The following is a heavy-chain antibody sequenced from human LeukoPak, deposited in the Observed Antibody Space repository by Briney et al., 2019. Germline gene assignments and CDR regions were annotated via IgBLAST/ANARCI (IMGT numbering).Heavy chain of an antibody. J-gene: IGHJ4*02. V-gene: IGHV4-4*02. CDR1: GASISSSNW. Sequence: SGTLSLTCAGSGASISSSNWWSWVRQPPGKGLEWIGEIYHSGSTNYNPSLKSRVTISVDKSKNQFSLKLSSVTAADTAVYYCARGEFDGGVYFDYWGQGTLVTVSS. D-gene: IGHD3-16*01. CDR3: ARGEFDGGVYFDY. CDR2: IYHSGST.